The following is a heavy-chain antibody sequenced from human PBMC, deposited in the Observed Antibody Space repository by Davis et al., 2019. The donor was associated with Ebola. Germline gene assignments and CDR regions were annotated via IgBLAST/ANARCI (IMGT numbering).Heavy chain of an antibody. D-gene: IGHD1-26*01. V-gene: IGHV5-51*01. CDR2: IYSDDSDT. CDR3: AKDDYHSGSPFDY. Sequence: GESLKISCKGSGYSFTSHWFGWVCQMPGKGLEYMGIIYSDDSDTRYSPSFQGQVTISADMSINTAYLQWNSLRAEDTAVYYCAKDDYHSGSPFDYWGQGTLVTVSS. J-gene: IGHJ4*02. CDR1: GYSFTSHW.